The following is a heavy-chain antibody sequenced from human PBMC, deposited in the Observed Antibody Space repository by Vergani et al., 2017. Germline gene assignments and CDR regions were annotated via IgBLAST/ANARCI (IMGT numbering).Heavy chain of an antibody. CDR1: GFSLNTGEVG. V-gene: IGHV2-5*01. D-gene: IGHD3-3*01. Sequence: QVTLKESGPTLVKPTQTLTLTCSSSGFSLNTGEVGVAWIRQPPGKALEWVALSYGNDAKRYNPSVRSRLTVTKDTSKNQVVLTMTKMGPEDTATYFCEHTTQYGIWGGCFSHRTKNWFDSWGEGALVAVSS. J-gene: IGHJ5*01. CDR2: SYGNDAK. CDR3: EHTTQYGIWGGCFSHRTKNWFDS.